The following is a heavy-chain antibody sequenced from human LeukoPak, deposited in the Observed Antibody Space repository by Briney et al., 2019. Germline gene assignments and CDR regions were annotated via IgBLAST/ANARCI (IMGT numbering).Heavy chain of an antibody. Sequence: ASVKVSCKASGGTFSSYAISWVRQAPGQGLEWMGGIIPIFGTANYAQKFQGRVTITTDESTSTAYMELSSLRSEDTAVYYCARDGIAVADYGYPEYFQHWGQGTLVTVSS. CDR1: GGTFSSYA. V-gene: IGHV1-69*05. D-gene: IGHD6-19*01. CDR2: IIPIFGTA. J-gene: IGHJ1*01. CDR3: ARDGIAVADYGYPEYFQH.